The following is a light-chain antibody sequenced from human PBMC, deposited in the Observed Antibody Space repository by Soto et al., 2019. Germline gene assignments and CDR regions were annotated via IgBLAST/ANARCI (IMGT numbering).Light chain of an antibody. V-gene: IGLV1-51*01. CDR2: DSD. CDR3: GAWDGSLSVVL. CDR1: SANIGGNY. Sequence: QSVLTQPPSVSAAPGQKVTISCSGSSANIGGNYVSWYQHSPGTAPKLVIYDSDKRPSEIPDRFSGSKSGTSATLDITGLQTGDEADYYCGAWDGSLSVVLFGGGTKLTVL. J-gene: IGLJ2*01.